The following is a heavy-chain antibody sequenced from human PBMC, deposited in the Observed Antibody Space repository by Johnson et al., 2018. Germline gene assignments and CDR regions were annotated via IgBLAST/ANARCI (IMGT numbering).Heavy chain of an antibody. J-gene: IGHJ6*02. Sequence: QVQLVESGGGVVQPGRSLRLSCAASGFTFSSYGTHWVRPAPGTGLEWVAVISYDGSNKYYADSVKGRFTISREQSKNTLYLQMNSLRAEDTAVDYSAKEPANIVVVPAAIRAYYYYGMDVWGQGTTVTVSS. CDR1: GFTFSSYG. CDR3: AKEPANIVVVPAAIRAYYYYGMDV. CDR2: ISYDGSNK. V-gene: IGHV3-30*18. D-gene: IGHD2-2*02.